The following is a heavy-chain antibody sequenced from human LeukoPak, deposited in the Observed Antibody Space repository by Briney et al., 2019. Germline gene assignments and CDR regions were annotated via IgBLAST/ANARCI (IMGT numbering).Heavy chain of an antibody. V-gene: IGHV3-7*01. J-gene: IGHJ5*01. Sequence: GGSLRLSCAASGFTFSSYWMNWVRQAPGRGLEWVANIKRDGNEKNYVDSVRGRFSISRDNAKNSLYLQMDSLRAEDTAVYYCAKEGAYPIITYDSWGQGALVTVSS. CDR3: AKEGAYPIITYDS. D-gene: IGHD3-10*01. CDR1: GFTFSSYW. CDR2: IKRDGNEK.